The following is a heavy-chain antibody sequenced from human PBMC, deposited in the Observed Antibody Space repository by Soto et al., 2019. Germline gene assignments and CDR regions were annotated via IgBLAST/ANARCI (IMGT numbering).Heavy chain of an antibody. CDR2: IYYSGST. D-gene: IGHD6-19*01. V-gene: IGHV4-39*01. CDR1: GGSISSSSYY. CDR3: ARRFIAVAGGNWFDP. Sequence: SETLSLTCTVSGGSISSSSYYWGWIRQPPGKGLEWIGSIYYSGSTYYNPSLKSRVTISVDTSKNRFSLKLSSVTAADTAVYYCARRFIAVAGGNWFDPWGQGTLVTVSS. J-gene: IGHJ5*02.